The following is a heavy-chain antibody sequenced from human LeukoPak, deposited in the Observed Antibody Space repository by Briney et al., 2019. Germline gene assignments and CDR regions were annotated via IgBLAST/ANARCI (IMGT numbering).Heavy chain of an antibody. J-gene: IGHJ5*02. Sequence: SETLSLTCTVSGGSISSGSYYWSWIRQPPGKGLEWIGYIYYSGSTNYNPSLKSRVTISVDTSKNQFSLKLSSVTAADTAVYYCARGGYCSGGNCHPGRFDPWGQGTLVTVSS. CDR2: IYYSGST. D-gene: IGHD2-15*01. CDR3: ARGGYCSGGNCHPGRFDP. V-gene: IGHV4-61*01. CDR1: GGSISSGSYY.